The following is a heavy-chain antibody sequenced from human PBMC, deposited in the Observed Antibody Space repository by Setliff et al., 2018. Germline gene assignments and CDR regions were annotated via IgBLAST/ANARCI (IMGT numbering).Heavy chain of an antibody. CDR1: DDSISSRHYY. CDR3: ARMSGFLYMDV. V-gene: IGHV4-61*09. J-gene: IGHJ6*03. Sequence: LSLTCTVSDDSISSRHYYWSWIRQPAGEGLEWLGQIYTSWSTNYNPSLKGRATLSIDASKKQFSLKLTSVTAADTAVYYCARMSGFLYMDVWGKGTTVTV. CDR2: IYTSWST. D-gene: IGHD3-3*01.